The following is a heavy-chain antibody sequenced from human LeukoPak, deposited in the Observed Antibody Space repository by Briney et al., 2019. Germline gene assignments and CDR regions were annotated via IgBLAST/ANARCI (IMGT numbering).Heavy chain of an antibody. J-gene: IGHJ4*02. V-gene: IGHV4-39*01. CDR1: GGSISSSSYY. CDR3: ARGEDVSVAAPFDY. CDR2: IYYSGST. Sequence: SETLSLTCTVSGGSISSSSYYWGWIRQPPGKGLEWIGSIYYSGSTYYNPSLKSRVTISVDTSKNQFSLKLSSVTAADTSVYYCARGEDVSVAAPFDYWGQGTLVTVSS. D-gene: IGHD6-19*01.